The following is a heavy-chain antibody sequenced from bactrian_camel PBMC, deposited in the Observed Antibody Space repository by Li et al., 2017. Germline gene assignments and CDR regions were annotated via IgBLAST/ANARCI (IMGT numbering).Heavy chain of an antibody. V-gene: IGHV3S55*01. D-gene: IGHD3*01. Sequence: QLVESGGGSVQAGGSLRLAWAASGHTFSSYCMGWFRQAPGNEREGVAAVGRGGRSYYADSVKGRFTISKDNGKNTLYLQMSSLKHEDTAMYYCAAKLPFECYVDSSGTDFDNWGRGTQVTVS. CDR1: GHTFSSYC. CDR3: AAKLPFECYVDSSGTDFDN. CDR2: VGRGGRS. J-gene: IGHJ6*01.